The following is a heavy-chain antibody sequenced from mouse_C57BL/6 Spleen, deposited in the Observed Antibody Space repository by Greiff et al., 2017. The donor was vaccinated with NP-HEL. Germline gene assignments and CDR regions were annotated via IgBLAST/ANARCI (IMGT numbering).Heavy chain of an antibody. J-gene: IGHJ1*03. D-gene: IGHD4-1*01. CDR3: ARDASANWGPDWYFDV. V-gene: IGHV7-1*01. Sequence: EVHLVESGGGLVQSGRSLRLSCATSGFTFSDFYMEWVRQAPGKGLEWIAASRNKANDYTTEYSASVKGRFIVSRDTSQSILYLQMNALRAEDTAIYYCARDASANWGPDWYFDVWGTGTTVTVSS. CDR1: GFTFSDFY. CDR2: SRNKANDYTT.